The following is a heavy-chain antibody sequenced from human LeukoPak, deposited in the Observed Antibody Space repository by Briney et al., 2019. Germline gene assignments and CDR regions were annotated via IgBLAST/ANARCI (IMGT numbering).Heavy chain of an antibody. Sequence: GGSLRLSCAASGFTFSSYAMSWVRQAPGKGLEWVSAISGSGGSTYYADSVKGRFTISRDNSKNTLYLQMNSLRAEDTAVYYCAITPTKVVPAARHYYYMDVWGKGTTVTISS. CDR1: GFTFSSYA. D-gene: IGHD2-2*01. CDR3: AITPTKVVPAARHYYYMDV. V-gene: IGHV3-23*01. J-gene: IGHJ6*03. CDR2: ISGSGGST.